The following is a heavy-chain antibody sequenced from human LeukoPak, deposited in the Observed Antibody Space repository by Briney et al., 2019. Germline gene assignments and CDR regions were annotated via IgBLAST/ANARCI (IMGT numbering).Heavy chain of an antibody. CDR3: ARGGYYDSSGYYLSQYYYYGMDV. J-gene: IGHJ6*02. CDR2: IYTSGGT. D-gene: IGHD3-22*01. V-gene: IGHV4-61*02. CDR1: GGSISSGSYY. Sequence: PSETLSLTCTVSGGSISSGSYYWSWIRQPAGKGLEWIGRIYTSGGTNYNPSLKSRVTISVDTSKNQFSLKLSSVTAADTAVYYCARGGYYDSSGYYLSQYYYYGMDVWGQGTTVTVSS.